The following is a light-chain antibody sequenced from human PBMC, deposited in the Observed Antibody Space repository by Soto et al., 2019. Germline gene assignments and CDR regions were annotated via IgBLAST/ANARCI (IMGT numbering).Light chain of an antibody. Sequence: EIVLTQSPGTLSLSPGERATLSCRASQSVSSSYLAWYQQKPGLAPRLLIYGASSRATGIPDRFSGSGSGADFTLTISRLEPEDFAVYYCQQRSSWPLTFGGGTKVEIK. CDR3: QQRSSWPLT. V-gene: IGKV3D-20*02. J-gene: IGKJ4*01. CDR2: GAS. CDR1: QSVSSSY.